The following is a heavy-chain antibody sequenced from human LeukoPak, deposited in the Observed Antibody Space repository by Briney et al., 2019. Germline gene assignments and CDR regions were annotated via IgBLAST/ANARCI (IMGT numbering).Heavy chain of an antibody. CDR2: ISAYNGNT. V-gene: IGHV1-18*01. CDR3: ARTRAYYYDSSGYLRILDAFDI. J-gene: IGHJ3*02. CDR1: GGIFSDYA. D-gene: IGHD3-22*01. Sequence: ASVKVSCKASGGIFSDYALNWVRQAPGQGLEWMGWISAYNGNTNYAQKLQGRVTMTTDTSTSTAYMELRSLRSDDTAVYYCARTRAYYYDSSGYLRILDAFDIWGQGTMVTVSS.